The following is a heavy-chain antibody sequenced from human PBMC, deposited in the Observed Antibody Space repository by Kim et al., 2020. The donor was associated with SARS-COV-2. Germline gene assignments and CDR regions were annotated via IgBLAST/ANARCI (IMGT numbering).Heavy chain of an antibody. D-gene: IGHD3-22*01. J-gene: IGHJ4*02. CDR2: T. Sequence: TTHHPPLKSRVTISVDTSKTQFSLKLSAVTAADTAVYYCARAYDSSYFDYWGQGTLVTVSS. V-gene: IGHV4-61*02. CDR3: ARAYDSSYFDY.